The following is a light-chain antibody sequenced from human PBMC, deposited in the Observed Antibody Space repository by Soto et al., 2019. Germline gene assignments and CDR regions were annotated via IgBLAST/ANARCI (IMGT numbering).Light chain of an antibody. V-gene: IGKV3-11*01. CDR3: QQRSNLPPT. Sequence: VVSVSPATLSLSKGERATLSCRASQSVSSYLAWYQQKPGQAPRLLIYDASNRATGIPARFSGGGSGTDFTLTISSLEPEDFALYYCQQRSNLPPTFGQGTKVDIK. J-gene: IGKJ1*01. CDR1: QSVSSY. CDR2: DAS.